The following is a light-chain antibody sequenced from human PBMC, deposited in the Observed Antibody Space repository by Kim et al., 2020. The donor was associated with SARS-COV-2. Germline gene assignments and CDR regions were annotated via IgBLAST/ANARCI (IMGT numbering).Light chain of an antibody. J-gene: IGLJ2*01. Sequence: KTVTLSCTGSSGSIATNSVQWYQQRPGSAPTTVIYEDNQSPSGVPDRFSGSIDRSANSASLTISGLKTEDEADYYCQSYDSSNHVVFGGGTQLTVL. CDR3: QSYDSSNHVV. CDR2: EDN. CDR1: SGSIATNS. V-gene: IGLV6-57*02.